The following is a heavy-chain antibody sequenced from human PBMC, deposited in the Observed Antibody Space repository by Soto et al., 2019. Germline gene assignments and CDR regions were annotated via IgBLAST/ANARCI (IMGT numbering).Heavy chain of an antibody. Sequence: PGGSLRLSCAASGFTFSSYAMHWVRQAPGKGLEWVAVISYDGSNKYYADSVKGRFTISRDNSKNTLYLQMNSLRAEDTAVYYCARDLGYCTNGVCYSDGMDVWGQGTTVTVSS. CDR2: ISYDGSNK. D-gene: IGHD2-8*01. CDR3: ARDLGYCTNGVCYSDGMDV. J-gene: IGHJ6*02. CDR1: GFTFSSYA. V-gene: IGHV3-30-3*01.